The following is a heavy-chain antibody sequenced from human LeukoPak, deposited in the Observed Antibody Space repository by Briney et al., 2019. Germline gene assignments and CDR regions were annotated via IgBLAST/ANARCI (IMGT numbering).Heavy chain of an antibody. CDR3: TKYSGSPTGFSYFDY. J-gene: IGHJ4*02. CDR2: IRSKAYGGTT. V-gene: IGHV3-49*03. CDR1: GFTFGDYA. D-gene: IGHD1-26*01. Sequence: GGSLRLSCTASGFTFGDYAMSWFRQAPGRGLEWVGFIRSKAYGGTTEYAASVKGRFTISRDDSKSIAYLQMNSLKTEDTAVYYCTKYSGSPTGFSYFDYWGQGTLVTVSS.